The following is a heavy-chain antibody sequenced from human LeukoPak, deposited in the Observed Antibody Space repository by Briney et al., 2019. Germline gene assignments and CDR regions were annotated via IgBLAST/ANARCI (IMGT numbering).Heavy chain of an antibody. D-gene: IGHD3-10*01. J-gene: IGHJ6*03. V-gene: IGHV3-48*03. CDR3: ARDWYYYGSRRYYYYMDV. Sequence: GGSLRLSCAASGFTFSSYEMNWVRQAPGKGLEWVSYISSSGSTIYYADSVKGRFTISRDNAKNSLYLQMNSLSAEDTAVYYCARDWYYYGSRRYYYYMDVWGKGTTVTVSS. CDR1: GFTFSSYE. CDR2: ISSSGSTI.